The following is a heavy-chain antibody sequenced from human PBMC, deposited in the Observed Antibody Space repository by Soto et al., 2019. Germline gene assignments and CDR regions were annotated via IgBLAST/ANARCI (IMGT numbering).Heavy chain of an antibody. V-gene: IGHV1-69*01. D-gene: IGHD2-2*01. J-gene: IGHJ6*02. Sequence: QVQLVQSGAEVKKPGSSVKVSCKASGGTFSSYAISWVRQAPGQGLEWMGGIIPIFGTANYAQKFQGRVTITADESTGTAYMALSRLRSEDTAVNCCASCYHYYYYYGMDFGGQGTTVTVSS. CDR3: ASCYHYYYYYGMDF. CDR1: GGTFSSYA. CDR2: IIPIFGTA.